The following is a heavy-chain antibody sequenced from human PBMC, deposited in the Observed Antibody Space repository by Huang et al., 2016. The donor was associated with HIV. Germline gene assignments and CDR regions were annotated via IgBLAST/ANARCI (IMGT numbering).Heavy chain of an antibody. D-gene: IGHD2-15*01. Sequence: QVQLVQSGAEVKKPGASVKVSCRTSGYTFTDYFVHWVRQAPGQGLKWMGAISPSSGVTNYAQKVQGRVTMNRDTSIRTVYMELNRLRSDDTALYYCARTPYSGSHPDYWGQGTLVTVSS. CDR3: ARTPYSGSHPDY. V-gene: IGHV1-2*02. CDR2: ISPSSGVT. J-gene: IGHJ4*02. CDR1: GYTFTDYF.